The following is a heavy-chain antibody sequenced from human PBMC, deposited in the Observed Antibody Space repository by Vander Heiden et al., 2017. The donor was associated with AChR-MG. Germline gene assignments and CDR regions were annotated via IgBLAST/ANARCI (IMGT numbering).Heavy chain of an antibody. CDR1: GFTFSSYS. J-gene: IGHJ4*02. D-gene: IGHD2-15*01. CDR3: ASRREGYCSGGSCVLDY. V-gene: IGHV3-21*01. Sequence: EVQLVESGGGLVKPGGSLRLSCAASGFTFSSYSMNWVRQAPGKGLEWVSSISSSSSYIYYADSVKGRFTISRDNAKNSLYLQMNSLRAEDTAVYYCASRREGYCSGGSCVLDYWGQGTLVTVSS. CDR2: ISSSSSYI.